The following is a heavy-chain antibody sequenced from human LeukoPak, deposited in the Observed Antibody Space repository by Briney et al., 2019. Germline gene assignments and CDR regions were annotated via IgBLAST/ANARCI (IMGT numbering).Heavy chain of an antibody. D-gene: IGHD3-22*01. CDR3: ARDGHYYDSSGYLLYAFDI. J-gene: IGHJ3*02. CDR1: GGSISSYY. CDR2: IYTSGST. Sequence: SETLSLTCTVSGGSISSYYWSWIRRPAGKGLEWIGRIYTSGSTNYNPSLKSRVTMSVDTSKNQFSLKLSSVTAADTAVYYCARDGHYYDSSGYLLYAFDIWGQGTMVTVSS. V-gene: IGHV4-4*07.